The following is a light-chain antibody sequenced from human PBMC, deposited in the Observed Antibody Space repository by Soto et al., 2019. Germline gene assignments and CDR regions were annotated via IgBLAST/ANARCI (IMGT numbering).Light chain of an antibody. V-gene: IGKV1-6*01. CDR1: QDIRND. J-gene: IGKJ1*01. CDR2: AAS. CDR3: AQDYIFPRT. Sequence: AIQMTQSPSSLSASVGDRVTIACRASQDIRNDLGWYQQKPGTAPKLLIYAASNLQSGVPSRFSGSGSGTDFTLIISSLQPEDFATYYCAQDYIFPRTFGQGTKVGI.